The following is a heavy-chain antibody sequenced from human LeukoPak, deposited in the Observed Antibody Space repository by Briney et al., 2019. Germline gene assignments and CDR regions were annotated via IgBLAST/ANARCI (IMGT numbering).Heavy chain of an antibody. CDR2: IYHSGST. CDR1: GYSISSGYY. V-gene: IGHV4-38-2*02. CDR3: ARGEYYYDSSGYYAWYFDY. J-gene: IGHJ4*02. D-gene: IGHD3-22*01. Sequence: SETLSLTCTVSGYSISSGYYWGWIRQPPGKGLEWIGSIYHSGSTNYNPSLKSRVTISVDTSKDQFSLKLSSVTAADTAVYYCARGEYYYDSSGYYAWYFDYWGQGTLVTVSS.